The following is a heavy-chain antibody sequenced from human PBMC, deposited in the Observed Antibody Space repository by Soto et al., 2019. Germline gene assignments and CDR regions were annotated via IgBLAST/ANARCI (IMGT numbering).Heavy chain of an antibody. V-gene: IGHV1-2*02. CDR1: GGTFSSYA. Sequence: ASVKVSCKASGGTFSSYAISWVRQAPGQGLEWMGGIIPIFGGTSYAQKFQGRVTLSRDTSINTAYLELSRLRFDDAAVYFCARERYQVISDGMDVWGQGTTVTVSS. CDR2: IIPIFGGT. D-gene: IGHD2-2*01. J-gene: IGHJ6*02. CDR3: ARERYQVISDGMDV.